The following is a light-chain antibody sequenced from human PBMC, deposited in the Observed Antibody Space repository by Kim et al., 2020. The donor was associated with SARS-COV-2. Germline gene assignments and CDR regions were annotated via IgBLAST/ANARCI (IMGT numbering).Light chain of an antibody. CDR2: GAS. CDR3: QQYGSSPYT. CDR1: QSVSSGY. V-gene: IGKV3-20*01. J-gene: IGKJ2*01. Sequence: EIVLTQSPGTLSLSPGERATLSCRASQSVSSGYLAWYQQKPGQAPRLLIYGASSRATDIPDRFSGSGSGTDFTLTISRLEPEDFAVYYCQQYGSSPYTFGQGTKLEI.